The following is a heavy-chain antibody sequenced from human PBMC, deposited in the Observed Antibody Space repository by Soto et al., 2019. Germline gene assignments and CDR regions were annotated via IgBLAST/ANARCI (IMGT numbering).Heavy chain of an antibody. CDR3: ATANWSHHYFDP. Sequence: SETLSLTCAVYGGSFSGYYWSWLRQPPGKGLEWIGEINHSGSPNYNPSLKSRVTISVDTSKNQFSLKMASVTAADTAVYYCATANWSHHYFDPWGQGTLVTVSS. CDR2: INHSGSP. CDR1: GGSFSGYY. D-gene: IGHD1-1*01. J-gene: IGHJ5*02. V-gene: IGHV4-34*01.